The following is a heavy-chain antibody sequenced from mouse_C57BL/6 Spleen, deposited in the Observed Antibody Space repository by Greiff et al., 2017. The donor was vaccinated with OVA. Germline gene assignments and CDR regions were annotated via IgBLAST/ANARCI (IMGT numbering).Heavy chain of an antibody. V-gene: IGHV1-82*01. CDR1: GYAFSSSW. D-gene: IGHD1-1*01. J-gene: IGHJ2*01. CDR3: ARFYGSSHFDY. CDR2: IYPGDGDT. Sequence: VKLMESGPELVKPGASVKISCKASGYAFSSSWMNWVKQRPGKGLEWIGRIYPGDGDTNYNGKFKGKATLTADKSSSTAYMQLSSLTSEDSAVYFCARFYGSSHFDYWGQGTTLTVSS.